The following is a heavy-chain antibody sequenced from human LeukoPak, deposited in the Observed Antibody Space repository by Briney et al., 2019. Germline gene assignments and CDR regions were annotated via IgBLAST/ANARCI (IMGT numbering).Heavy chain of an antibody. CDR2: IRYDGNNK. CDR3: ARTQRWLQFGLDY. D-gene: IGHD5-24*01. V-gene: IGHV3-30*02. J-gene: IGHJ4*02. Sequence: GGSLRLSCAASGFTFSTYAMHWVRQAPGKGLEWVSFIRYDGNNKYYGDSVKGRFAISRDNAKNTLYLQMNSLRAEDTAVYYCARTQRWLQFGLDYWGQGTLVTVSS. CDR1: GFTFSTYA.